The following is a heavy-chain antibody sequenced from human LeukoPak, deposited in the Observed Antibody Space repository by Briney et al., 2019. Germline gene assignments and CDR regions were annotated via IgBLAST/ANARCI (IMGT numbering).Heavy chain of an antibody. CDR2: INSDGSST. CDR3: ARDRYYYGSGSYLPADY. J-gene: IGHJ4*02. D-gene: IGHD3-10*01. Sequence: PGGSLRLSCAASGFTFSSYWMHWVRQAPGKGLVWVSRINSDGSSTSYADSVKGRFTISRDNAKNTLYLQMNSLRAEDTAVYYCARDRYYYGSGSYLPADYWGQGTLVTVSS. V-gene: IGHV3-74*01. CDR1: GFTFSSYW.